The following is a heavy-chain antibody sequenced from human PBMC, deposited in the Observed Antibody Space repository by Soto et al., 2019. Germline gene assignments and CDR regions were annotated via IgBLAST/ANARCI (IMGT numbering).Heavy chain of an antibody. J-gene: IGHJ4*02. Sequence: EVQLLESGGGLVQPGGSLRLSCAASGFTFSSYAMSWVRQAPGKGLEWVSTISSSGGSTYYADSGKGRFTISRDNSKNTLYLQMNSMRAEDTAVYYCAKDLQGGPYSPIDYWGQGTLVTVSS. CDR3: AKDLQGGPYSPIDY. CDR2: ISSSGGST. D-gene: IGHD2-21*01. CDR1: GFTFSSYA. V-gene: IGHV3-23*01.